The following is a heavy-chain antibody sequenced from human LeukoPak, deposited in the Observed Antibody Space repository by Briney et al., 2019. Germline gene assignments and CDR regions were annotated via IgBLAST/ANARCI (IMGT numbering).Heavy chain of an antibody. CDR3: ARLPLTQYWGGYSGGPFDY. Sequence: SETLSLTCTVSGGSISSSSYYWGWIRQPPGKGLEWIGSIYYSGSTYYNPSLKSRVTISVDTSKNQFSLKLSSVTAADTAVYYCARLPLTQYWGGYSGGPFDYWGQGTLVTVSS. V-gene: IGHV4-39*01. J-gene: IGHJ4*02. CDR1: GGSISSSSYY. D-gene: IGHD6-19*01. CDR2: IYYSGST.